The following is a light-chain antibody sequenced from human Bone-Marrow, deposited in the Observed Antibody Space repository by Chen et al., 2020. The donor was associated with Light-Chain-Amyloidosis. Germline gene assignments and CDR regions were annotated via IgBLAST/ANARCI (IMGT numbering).Light chain of an antibody. V-gene: IGLV3-21*02. Sequence: SYVLPQPSSVSAAPGQTATIACGGNNIGSTSVHWYQQTPGQAPLLVVYDDSDRPSGIPERLSGSNSGTTATLTISRVEAGDEADYYCQVWDRSSGRPVFGGGTKLTVL. J-gene: IGLJ3*02. CDR3: QVWDRSSGRPV. CDR2: DDS. CDR1: NIGSTS.